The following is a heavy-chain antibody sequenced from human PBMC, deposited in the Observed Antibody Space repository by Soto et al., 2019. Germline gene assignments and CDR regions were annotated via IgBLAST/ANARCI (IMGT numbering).Heavy chain of an antibody. CDR2: TYYRSKWYN. V-gene: IGHV6-1*01. D-gene: IGHD2-2*01. CDR1: GDSVSSNSAA. CDR3: ARVPAAIGDYYYYGMDV. Sequence: SQTLSLTCAISGDSVSSNSAAWNWIRQSPSRGLEWLGRTYYRSKWYNDYAVSVKSRLTINPDTSKNQFSLQLNSVTPEDTAVYYCARVPAAIGDYYYYGMDVWGQGTTVTVSS. J-gene: IGHJ6*02.